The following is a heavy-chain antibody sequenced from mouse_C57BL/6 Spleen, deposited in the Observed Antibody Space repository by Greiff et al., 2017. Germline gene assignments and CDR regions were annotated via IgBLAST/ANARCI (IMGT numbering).Heavy chain of an antibody. CDR3: ARGTGTSFAY. V-gene: IGHV1-80*01. J-gene: IGHJ3*01. CDR2: IYPGDGDT. Sequence: SGAELVKPGASVKISCKASGYAFSSYWMNWVQQRPGKGLEWIGQIYPGDGDTNYNGKFKGKATLTADKSSSTAYMQLSSLTSEDSAVYFCARGTGTSFAYWGQGTLVTVSA. D-gene: IGHD4-1*01. CDR1: GYAFSSYW.